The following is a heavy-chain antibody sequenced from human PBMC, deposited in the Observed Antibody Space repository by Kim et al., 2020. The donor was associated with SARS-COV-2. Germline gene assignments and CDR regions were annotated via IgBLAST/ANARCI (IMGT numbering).Heavy chain of an antibody. CDR1: GFTFSSYA. D-gene: IGHD3-10*01. CDR3: ARGKSGYYYGMDV. V-gene: IGHV3-30*04. CDR2: ISYDGSNK. Sequence: GGSLRLSCAASGFTFSSYAMHWVRQAPGKGLEWVAVISYDGSNKYYADSGKGRFTISRDNSKNTLYLQMNSLRAEDTAVYYCARGKSGYYYGMDVWGQGTTVTVSS. J-gene: IGHJ6*02.